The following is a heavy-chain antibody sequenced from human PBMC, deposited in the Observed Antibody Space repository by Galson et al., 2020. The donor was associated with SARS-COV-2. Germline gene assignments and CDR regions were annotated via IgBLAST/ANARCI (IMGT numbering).Heavy chain of an antibody. CDR1: GFSFSRFN. V-gene: IGHV3-21*06. CDR3: AREKAGTMSTKSFDF. D-gene: IGHD1-7*01. Sequence: GGSLRLSCGASGFSFSRFNFNWVRQAPGKGLEWVSSISSSRSSVFYADSVKGRFTMSRDDPKNSVYLQMNSLRAEDTAVYYCAREKAGTMSTKSFDFWGPGTLVTVSS. CDR2: ISSSRSSV. J-gene: IGHJ4*02.